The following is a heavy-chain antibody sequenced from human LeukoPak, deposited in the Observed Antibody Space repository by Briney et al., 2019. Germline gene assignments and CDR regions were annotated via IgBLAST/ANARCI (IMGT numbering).Heavy chain of an antibody. CDR3: AKEGISLWLLDY. CDR1: GFTFSNAW. D-gene: IGHD3-9*01. CDR2: IKSKTDGGTT. J-gene: IGHJ4*02. Sequence: PGGSLRLSCAASGFTFSNAWMSWVRQAPGKGLEWVGRIKSKTDGGTTDYAAPVKGRFTISRDNSKNTLYLQMNSLRAEDTAVYYCAKEGISLWLLDYWGQGTLVTVSS. V-gene: IGHV3-15*01.